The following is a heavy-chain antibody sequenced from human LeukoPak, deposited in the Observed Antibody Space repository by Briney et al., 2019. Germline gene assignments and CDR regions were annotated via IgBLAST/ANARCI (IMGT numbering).Heavy chain of an antibody. CDR2: YXGDSDT. V-gene: IGHV5-51*01. Sequence: YXGDSDTRYSPSFQGQVTISADKSISTAYLQWSSLKASDTAMYYCARRWYYGSGSYYNGPYYFDYWGQGTLVTVSS. D-gene: IGHD3-10*01. J-gene: IGHJ4*02. CDR3: ARRWYYGSGSYYNGPYYFDY.